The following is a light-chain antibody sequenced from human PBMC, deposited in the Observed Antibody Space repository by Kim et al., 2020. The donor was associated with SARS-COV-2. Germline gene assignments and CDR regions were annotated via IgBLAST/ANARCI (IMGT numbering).Light chain of an antibody. CDR3: NSRDSNDYVV. CDR2: GKD. Sequence: VALGQTVRITCQGDILRIYYATCYQQKPGQAPKVVIYGKDNRPSGVPDRFSGSSSGNTAYLTITGTQAGDEADYYCNSRDSNDYVVFGGGTKVTVL. J-gene: IGLJ2*01. CDR1: ILRIYY. V-gene: IGLV3-19*01.